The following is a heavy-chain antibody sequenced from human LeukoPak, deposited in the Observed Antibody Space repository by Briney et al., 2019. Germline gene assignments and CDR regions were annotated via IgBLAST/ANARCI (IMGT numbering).Heavy chain of an antibody. V-gene: IGHV3-21*01. CDR1: AFTFSNYN. J-gene: IGHJ4*02. CDR2: ITSSGSYI. Sequence: GGSLRLSCAASAFTFSNYNMNWVRQAPGKGLEWVSSITSSGSYIYYADSVKGRFTISRDNAKNSLYLQMNSLRAEGTAVYYCARGRAAVYYWGQGTLVTVSS. CDR3: ARGRAAVYY. D-gene: IGHD6-13*01.